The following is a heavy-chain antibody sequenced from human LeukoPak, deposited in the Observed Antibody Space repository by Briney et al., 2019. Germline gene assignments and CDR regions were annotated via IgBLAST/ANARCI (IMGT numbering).Heavy chain of an antibody. CDR3: ARVSGFERKDSFSY. CDR1: EHTFTSYD. J-gene: IGHJ4*02. D-gene: IGHD5-12*01. CDR2: MNPNSGNT. V-gene: IGHV1-8*01. Sequence: GDSVKLCYKASEHTFTSYDITWVREATGQGLEWWGCMNPNSGNTGYAQRFQGRVTMTRDNSISTAYMELSNLTSEDTAVYFCARVSGFERKDSFSYWGQGTLVTVSS.